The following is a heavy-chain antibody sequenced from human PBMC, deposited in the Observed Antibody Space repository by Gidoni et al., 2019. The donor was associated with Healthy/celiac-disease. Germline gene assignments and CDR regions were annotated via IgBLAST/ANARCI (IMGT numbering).Heavy chain of an antibody. D-gene: IGHD1-7*01. CDR2: INHSGST. CDR1: GGSFSGYY. V-gene: IGHV4-34*01. CDR3: ARGGRNWNFSRHFDY. J-gene: IGHJ4*02. Sequence: QVQLQQWGAGLLKPSETLSLTCAVYGGSFSGYYWSWIRQPPGKGLEWIGEINHSGSTNYNPSLKSRVTISVDTSKNQFSLKLSSVTAADTAVYYCARGGRNWNFSRHFDYWGQGTLVTVSS.